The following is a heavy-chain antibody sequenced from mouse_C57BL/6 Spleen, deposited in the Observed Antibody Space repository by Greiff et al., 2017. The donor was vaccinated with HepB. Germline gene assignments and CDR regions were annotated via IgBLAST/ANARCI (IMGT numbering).Heavy chain of an antibody. J-gene: IGHJ3*01. CDR2: IYPRSGNT. Sequence: QVQLQQSGAELARPGASVKLSCKASGYTFTSYGISWVKQRTGQGLEWIGEIYPRSGNTYYNEKFKGKATLTADKSSSTAYMELRSLTSEDSAVYFCAREDYDYPWFAYGGQGTLVTVSA. V-gene: IGHV1-81*01. CDR3: AREDYDYPWFAY. D-gene: IGHD2-4*01. CDR1: GYTFTSYG.